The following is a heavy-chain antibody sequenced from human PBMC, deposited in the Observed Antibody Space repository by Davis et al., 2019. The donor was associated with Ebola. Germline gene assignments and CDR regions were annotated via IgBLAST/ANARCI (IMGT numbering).Heavy chain of an antibody. CDR1: GGTFSSYA. D-gene: IGHD2-15*01. V-gene: IGHV1-69*13. Sequence: SVKVSCKASGGTFSSYAISWVRQAPGQGLEWMGGIIPIFGTANYAQKFQGRVTITADESTSTAYMELSSLRSEDTAVYYCARSWVGATHYFDYWGQGTLVTVSS. CDR3: ARSWVGATHYFDY. CDR2: IIPIFGTA. J-gene: IGHJ4*02.